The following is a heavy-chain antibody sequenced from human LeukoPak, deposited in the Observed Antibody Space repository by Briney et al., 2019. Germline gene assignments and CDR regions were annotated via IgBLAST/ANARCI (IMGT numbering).Heavy chain of an antibody. J-gene: IGHJ4*02. V-gene: IGHV3-23*01. CDR3: AKVTQYQLLYEYSNGWYFDY. CDR1: GFTFSSYA. Sequence: PGGSLRLSCAASGFTFSSYAMSWVRQAPGKGLEWVSAISGSGGSTYYADSVKGRFTISRDNSKNTLYLQMNSLRAEDTAVYYCAKVTQYQLLYEYSNGWYFDYWGQGTLVTVSS. D-gene: IGHD2-2*02. CDR2: ISGSGGST.